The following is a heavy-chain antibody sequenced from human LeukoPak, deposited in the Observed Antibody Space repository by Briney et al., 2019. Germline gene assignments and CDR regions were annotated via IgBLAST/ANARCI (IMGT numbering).Heavy chain of an antibody. Sequence: PGGSLRLSCAASGFTFGSYAMSWVRQAPGKGLEWVSAISGSGGSTYYADSVKGRFTISRDNSKNTLYLQMNSLRAEDTAAYYCAKQDPAITGTTDWFDPWGQGTLVTVSS. V-gene: IGHV3-23*01. CDR1: GFTFGSYA. CDR2: ISGSGGST. D-gene: IGHD1-7*01. J-gene: IGHJ5*02. CDR3: AKQDPAITGTTDWFDP.